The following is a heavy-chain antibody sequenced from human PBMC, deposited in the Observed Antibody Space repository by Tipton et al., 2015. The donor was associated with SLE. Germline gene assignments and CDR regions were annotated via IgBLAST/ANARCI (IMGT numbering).Heavy chain of an antibody. J-gene: IGHJ4*02. Sequence: SLRLSCAASGFTFSSYGMHWVRQAPGKGLEWVANINQDGGQKFYLDSVKGRFTISRDNAKNSLYLEMNSLSSEDTAVYYCVRDRGVVPYYFWGQGTVVTVSS. D-gene: IGHD3-10*01. CDR3: VRDRGVVPYYF. V-gene: IGHV3-7*01. CDR2: INQDGGQK. CDR1: GFTFSSYG.